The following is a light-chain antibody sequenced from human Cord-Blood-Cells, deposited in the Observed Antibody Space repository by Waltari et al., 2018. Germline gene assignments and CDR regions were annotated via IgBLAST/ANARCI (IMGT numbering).Light chain of an antibody. Sequence: DIQMTQPPSSLSASVGDRVTIPCRASQSISSYLNWYQQKPGQAPKLLIYAASSLQSAVPSRFSGSGAGTDFTLTISSLQPENFATYDCQQSYSTPYTFGQGTKLEIK. CDR2: AAS. CDR1: QSISSY. V-gene: IGKV1-39*01. CDR3: QQSYSTPYT. J-gene: IGKJ2*01.